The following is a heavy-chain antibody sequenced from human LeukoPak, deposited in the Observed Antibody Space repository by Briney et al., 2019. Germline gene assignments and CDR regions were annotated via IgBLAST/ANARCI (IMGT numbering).Heavy chain of an antibody. CDR3: AKMGTRRKVGSYFHS. Sequence: PGGSLRLSCAASGFTFSSFAMSWVRQAPGKGLEWVSGMSSNGGYIYYADSVKGRFTISRDNADNTLYLQMNSLRAEDTALYYCAKMGTRRKVGSYFHSWGQGTPVTVSS. CDR2: MSSNGGYI. CDR1: GFTFSSFA. V-gene: IGHV3-23*01. D-gene: IGHD1-26*01. J-gene: IGHJ4*02.